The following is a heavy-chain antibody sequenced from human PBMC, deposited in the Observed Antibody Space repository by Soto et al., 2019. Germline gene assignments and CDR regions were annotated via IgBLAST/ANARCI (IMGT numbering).Heavy chain of an antibody. D-gene: IGHD1-1*01. CDR3: AKQEHFEY. V-gene: IGHV3-23*01. CDR1: GFTFSSFV. CDR2: IGISGGT. Sequence: PGGSLRLSCAASGFTFSSFVMTWVRQAPGKGLEWVSAIGISGGTFYADSVKGRFTISRDNSKNTLHLQMNSLRAEDTAVYYCAKQEHFEYWGQGTLVTVSS. J-gene: IGHJ4*02.